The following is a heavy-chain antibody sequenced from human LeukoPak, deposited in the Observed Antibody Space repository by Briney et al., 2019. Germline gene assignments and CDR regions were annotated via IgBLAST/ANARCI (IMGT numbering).Heavy chain of an antibody. V-gene: IGHV4-59*05. Sequence: PSETLSLTCTLSYGSFSTYYWSWIRQPPGKGLEWIGSIYYSGSTYYNPSLKSRVTISVDTSKNQFSLKLSSVTAADTAVYYCARGSIVGATQGLDYWGQGTLVTVSS. D-gene: IGHD1-26*01. J-gene: IGHJ4*02. CDR3: ARGSIVGATQGLDY. CDR1: YGSFSTYY. CDR2: IYYSGST.